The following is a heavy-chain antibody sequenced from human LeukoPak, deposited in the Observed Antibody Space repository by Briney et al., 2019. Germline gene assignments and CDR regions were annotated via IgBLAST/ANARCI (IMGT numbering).Heavy chain of an antibody. D-gene: IGHD7-27*01. V-gene: IGHV3-7*01. CDR3: TKTGERDY. Sequence: GGSLRLSCAASGFTFNKSWMSWVRQAPGKGPEWVANIKEDGTQKYYVDSVRGRFTISRDNAENSLYLQMNSLRDEDTAVYYCTKTGERDYWGRGTLVTVSS. CDR2: IKEDGTQK. J-gene: IGHJ4*02. CDR1: GFTFNKSW.